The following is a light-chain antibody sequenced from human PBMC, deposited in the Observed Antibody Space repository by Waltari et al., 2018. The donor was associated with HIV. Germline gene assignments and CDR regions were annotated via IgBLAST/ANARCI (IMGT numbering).Light chain of an antibody. CDR2: KDS. CDR1: ALPNPY. Sequence: SSELTQPPSASVSPQQTARITCSGDALPNPYAYWYQQKPGQAPVLVIYKDSERPSGIPERFSGSSSGTTVTLTISGVQAEDEADYYCQSADSSGTYKVFGGGTKLTVL. CDR3: QSADSSGTYKV. J-gene: IGLJ3*02. V-gene: IGLV3-25*03.